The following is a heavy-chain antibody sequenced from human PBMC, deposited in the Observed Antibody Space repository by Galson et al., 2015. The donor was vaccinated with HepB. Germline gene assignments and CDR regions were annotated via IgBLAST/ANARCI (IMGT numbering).Heavy chain of an antibody. D-gene: IGHD4-17*01. Sequence: SVKVSCKASGYTFTSYGINWVRQAPGQGLEWMGWISAYNGNTNYAQKLQGRVTMTTDTSTSTAYMELRSLRSDDTAVYYCARLGARYGDYRRDNWFDPWGQGTLVTVSS. CDR3: ARLGARYGDYRRDNWFDP. V-gene: IGHV1-18*01. CDR1: GYTFTSYG. CDR2: ISAYNGNT. J-gene: IGHJ5*02.